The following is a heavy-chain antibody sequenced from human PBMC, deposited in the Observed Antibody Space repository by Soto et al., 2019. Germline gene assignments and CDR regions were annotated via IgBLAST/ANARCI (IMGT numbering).Heavy chain of an antibody. CDR2: ISGSGGST. CDR1: GFTFSSYA. CDR3: AKGTAKDSMVRGPPDYYYYLDV. J-gene: IGHJ6*03. Sequence: GGSLRLSCAASGFTFSSYAMSWVRQAPGKGLEWVSAISGSGGSTYYADSVKGRFTISRDNSNNTLYLQMNSLRAEDTVAYYCAKGTAKDSMVRGPPDYYYYLDVWGKGTPVTVSS. V-gene: IGHV3-23*01. D-gene: IGHD3-10*01.